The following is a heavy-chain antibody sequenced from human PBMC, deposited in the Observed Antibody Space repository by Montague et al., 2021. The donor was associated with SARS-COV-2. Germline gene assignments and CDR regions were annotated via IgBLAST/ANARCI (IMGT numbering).Heavy chain of an antibody. J-gene: IGHJ4*01. V-gene: IGHV4-39*01. D-gene: IGHD3-3*01. CDR1: GASISSRSYY. CDR3: STLPSSITIFGVVQGYYLDD. CDR2: KYYRRST. Sequence: SETLSLTCTVSGASISSRSYYWGRIRQPPGKGLEWIGLKYYRRSTYSNPTLKSRVTISVATSTNQFSLTLSSVSAADTAVYYCSTLPSSITIFGVVQGYYLDDWGQGTLVTVSS.